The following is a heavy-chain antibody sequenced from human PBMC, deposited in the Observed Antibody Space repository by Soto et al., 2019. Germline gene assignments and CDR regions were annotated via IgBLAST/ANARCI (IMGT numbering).Heavy chain of an antibody. Sequence: VQLVESGGGLVQPGGSLKLSCAASGFTFSGSAMHWVRQASGKGLEWVGRIRSEANSHATEYAASVKGRFIISRDDSKNTAYLQMNSLKTEDTAVYYCTRQKNDFWSGDWFDPWGQGTLVTVSS. D-gene: IGHD3-3*01. CDR2: IRSEANSHAT. V-gene: IGHV3-73*02. CDR1: GFTFSGSA. CDR3: TRQKNDFWSGDWFDP. J-gene: IGHJ5*02.